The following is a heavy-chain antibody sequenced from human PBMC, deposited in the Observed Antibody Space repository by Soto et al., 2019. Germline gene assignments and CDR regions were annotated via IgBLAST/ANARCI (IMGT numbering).Heavy chain of an antibody. Sequence: SETLSLTCAVYGGSFSGYYWSWIRQPPGKGLEWIGEINHSGSTNYNPSLKSRVTISVDTSKNQFSLKLSSVTAADTAVYYCASISYSGSYPFEYWGQGTLVTV. CDR2: INHSGST. CDR1: GGSFSGYY. V-gene: IGHV4-34*01. J-gene: IGHJ4*02. D-gene: IGHD1-26*01. CDR3: ASISYSGSYPFEY.